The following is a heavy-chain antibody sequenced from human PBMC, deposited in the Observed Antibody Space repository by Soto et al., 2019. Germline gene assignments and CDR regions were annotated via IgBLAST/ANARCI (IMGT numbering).Heavy chain of an antibody. Sequence: SETLSLTCTVSGGSISSGGYYWSWIRQHPGKGLEWIGYIYYSGSTYYNPSLKSRVTISVDTSKNQFSLKLSSVTAADTAVYYCARDLNPYGSGSYGFDPWGQGTLVTVSS. CDR2: IYYSGST. V-gene: IGHV4-31*03. CDR1: GGSISSGGYY. J-gene: IGHJ5*02. CDR3: ARDLNPYGSGSYGFDP. D-gene: IGHD3-10*01.